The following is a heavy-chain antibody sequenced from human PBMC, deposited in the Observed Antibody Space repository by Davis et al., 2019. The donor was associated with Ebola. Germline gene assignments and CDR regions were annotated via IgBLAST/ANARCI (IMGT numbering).Heavy chain of an antibody. D-gene: IGHD2-2*01. CDR3: AKVRSYQLLRPYFDS. J-gene: IGHJ4*02. CDR2: ISGSAGNS. V-gene: IGHV3-23*01. Sequence: GGSLRLSCAASGFSVSSSYMSWVRQAPGKGLEWVSVISGSAGNSYYADAVKGRFTISRDNSKNTLYLQMTSLGAEDTAKYFCAKVRSYQLLRPYFDSWGQGSLVTVSS. CDR1: GFSVSSSY.